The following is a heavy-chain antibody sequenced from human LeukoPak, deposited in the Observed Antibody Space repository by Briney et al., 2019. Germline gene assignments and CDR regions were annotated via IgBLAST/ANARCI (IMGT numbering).Heavy chain of an antibody. J-gene: IGHJ4*02. V-gene: IGHV1-18*01. CDR1: GYTFTSYG. CDR3: ARDALGYDSSGYYKVGDY. D-gene: IGHD3-22*01. Sequence: ASVKVSCKASGYTFTSYGISWVRQAPGQGLEWMGWISAYNGNTNYAQKLQGRVTMTTGTSTSTAYMELRSLRSDDTAVYYCARDALGYDSSGYYKVGDYWGQGTLVTVSS. CDR2: ISAYNGNT.